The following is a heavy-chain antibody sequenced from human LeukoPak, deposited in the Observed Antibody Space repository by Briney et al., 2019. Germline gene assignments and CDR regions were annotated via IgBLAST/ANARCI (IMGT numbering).Heavy chain of an antibody. Sequence: PGGSLRLSCAASGFTFSSYWMSWVRQAPGKGLEWVASIKFDKSEKHYMDSVKGRFTISRDTAKNSLYLQMNSLRVEDTAVYFCARVTTNGYFEYWGQGSLVTVSP. CDR3: ARVTTNGYFEY. D-gene: IGHD1-1*01. CDR2: IKFDKSEK. J-gene: IGHJ4*02. V-gene: IGHV3-7*04. CDR1: GFTFSSYW.